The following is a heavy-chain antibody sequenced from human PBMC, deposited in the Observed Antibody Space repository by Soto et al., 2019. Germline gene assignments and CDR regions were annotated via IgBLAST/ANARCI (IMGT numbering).Heavy chain of an antibody. CDR2: ISAYNGKT. D-gene: IGHD5-12*01. V-gene: IGHV1-18*01. J-gene: IGHJ6*02. CDR3: ARGGDVNYSPGMDV. CDR1: GYTFTSYG. Sequence: QVQLVQSGGEVKKPGASVKLSCTASGYTFTSYGISWVRQAPGQGLEWMGWISAYNGKTNYAQNVQGRVTMTTDTSTRTADMDLRSLRSDDTAVYYCARGGDVNYSPGMDVWGQGTTVTVSS.